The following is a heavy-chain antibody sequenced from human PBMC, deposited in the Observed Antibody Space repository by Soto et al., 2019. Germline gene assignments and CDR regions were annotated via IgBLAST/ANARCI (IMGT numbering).Heavy chain of an antibody. V-gene: IGHV3-33*01. CDR3: ARQHRDILTGLRWNGMDV. D-gene: IGHD3-9*01. J-gene: IGHJ6*02. CDR1: GFTFSSYG. CDR2: IWFDGSNK. Sequence: QVQLVESGGGVVQPGRSLRLSCAASGFTFSSYGMHWVRQAPGKGLECVAVIWFDGSNKYYADSVKGRFTISRDNSNNTLDLQMHSLRAGDTAVYYCARQHRDILTGLRWNGMDVWGQGTTVTVSS.